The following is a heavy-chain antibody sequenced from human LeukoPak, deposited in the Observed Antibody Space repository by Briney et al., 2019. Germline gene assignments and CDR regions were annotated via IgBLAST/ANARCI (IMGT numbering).Heavy chain of an antibody. Sequence: GGSLRLSCAASGLTFSSYWMSWVRQAPGKGLEWVANIKEDGSETYYVDSVKGRFTISRDNAKNSLYLQMNSLGADDTAVYYCARNGAWGQGTLVTVSS. D-gene: IGHD3-10*01. V-gene: IGHV3-7*01. CDR3: ARNGA. CDR1: GLTFSSYW. CDR2: IKEDGSET. J-gene: IGHJ5*02.